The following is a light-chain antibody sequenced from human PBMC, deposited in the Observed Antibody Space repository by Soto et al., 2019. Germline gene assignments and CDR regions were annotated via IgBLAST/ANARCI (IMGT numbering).Light chain of an antibody. CDR3: SSYTSGSTLV. J-gene: IGLJ1*01. CDR1: SSDVGGYNY. V-gene: IGLV2-14*01. CDR2: EVT. Sequence: QSVLTQPASVSGSPGQSITISCTGTSSDVGGYNYVSWYQQHPGKAPKLMIYEVTNRPSGVSNRFSGSKSGNTASLTISGLQAEDEAHYYCSSYTSGSTLVFGTGTKVTVL.